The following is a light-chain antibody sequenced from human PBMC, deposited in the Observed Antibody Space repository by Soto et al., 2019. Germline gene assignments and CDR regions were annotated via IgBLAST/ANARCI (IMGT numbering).Light chain of an antibody. V-gene: IGKV3-15*01. CDR3: QQYNGWRPI. CDR1: QSLSSN. Sequence: ERVMTQSPATLSVSPGERATLSCRASQSLSSNLAWYQQKPGQAPRLLIYGASTRATGIPARFSGSGSGSEFTLTISSVQSEDFGVYYWQQYNGWRPIFGPGTKVDIK. CDR2: GAS. J-gene: IGKJ3*01.